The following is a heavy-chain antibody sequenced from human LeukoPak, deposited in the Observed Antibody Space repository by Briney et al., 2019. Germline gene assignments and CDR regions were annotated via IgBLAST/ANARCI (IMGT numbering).Heavy chain of an antibody. V-gene: IGHV3-48*03. CDR2: ISSSGSTI. D-gene: IGHD3-22*01. CDR1: GFTFSSYE. Sequence: GGSLRLSCAASGFTFSSYEMNWVRQAPGKGLEWVSYISSSGSTIYYADSVKGRFTISRDNAKNSLYLQTNSLRAEDTAVYYCARDGYYYDSSGYYYYYMDVWGKGTTVTVSS. CDR3: ARDGYYYDSSGYYYYYMDV. J-gene: IGHJ6*03.